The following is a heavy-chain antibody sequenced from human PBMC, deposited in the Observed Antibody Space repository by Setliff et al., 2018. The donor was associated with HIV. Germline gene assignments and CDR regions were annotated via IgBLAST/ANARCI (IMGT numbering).Heavy chain of an antibody. D-gene: IGHD1-1*01. CDR3: ARVREGPTSRRAFDI. CDR1: GGSISSSSYY. V-gene: IGHV4-39*07. J-gene: IGHJ3*02. Sequence: PSETLSLTCTVSGGSISSSSYYWGWIRQPPGKGLEWIGSIYYSGTTYYNPSLKSRVTISVDTSKNQFSLELGSVTAADTALYYCARVREGPTSRRAFDIWGQGTMVTVSS. CDR2: IYYSGTT.